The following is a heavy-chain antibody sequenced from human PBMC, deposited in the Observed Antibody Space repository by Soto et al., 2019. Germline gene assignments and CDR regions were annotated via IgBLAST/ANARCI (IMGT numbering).Heavy chain of an antibody. CDR2: ISSNGGST. CDR3: ASHLRPTNWGGGYFDY. J-gene: IGHJ4*02. D-gene: IGHD7-27*01. Sequence: GSLRLSCAASGFTFSSYAMHWVRQAPGKGLEYVSAISSNGGSTYYANSVKGRFTISRDNSKNTLCLQMGSLRAEDMAVYYCASHLRPTNWGGGYFDYWGQGPLVTVSS. CDR1: GFTFSSYA. V-gene: IGHV3-64*01.